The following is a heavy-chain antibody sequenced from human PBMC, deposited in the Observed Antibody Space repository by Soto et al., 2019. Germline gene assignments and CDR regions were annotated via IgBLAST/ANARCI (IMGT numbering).Heavy chain of an antibody. D-gene: IGHD2-15*01. V-gene: IGHV2-5*02. Sequence: QITLKESGPTLVNPTQTLTVTCTFSGFSLSTSGVGVGWIRQPPGKALEWLALIYWDDDKRYSPSPKSRLTLTKDPSKNQVVLTMTNMDPVDTATYYCAHRPSYCSGGSCYSGFDYWGQGTLVTVSS. J-gene: IGHJ4*02. CDR3: AHRPSYCSGGSCYSGFDY. CDR1: GFSLSTSGVG. CDR2: IYWDDDK.